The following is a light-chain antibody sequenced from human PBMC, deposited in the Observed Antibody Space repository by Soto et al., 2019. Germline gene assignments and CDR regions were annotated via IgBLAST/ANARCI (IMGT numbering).Light chain of an antibody. CDR3: HHYVGSP. J-gene: IGKJ4*01. CDR2: GTS. CDR1: QSVSSSY. Sequence: EIVLTQSPGTLSLSPGERATLSCRASQSVSSSYLAWYQQKPGQAPRLLIYGTSSRATGIPDRFSGSGSGTDFTLTISRLEAEDFAVYYCHHYVGSPFGGGTKVEIK. V-gene: IGKV3-20*01.